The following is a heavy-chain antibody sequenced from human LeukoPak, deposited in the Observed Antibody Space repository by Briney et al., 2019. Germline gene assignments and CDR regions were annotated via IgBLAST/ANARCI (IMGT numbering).Heavy chain of an antibody. Sequence: GGSLRLSCAASGFTFSSYWMSWVRQAPGKGLEWVANIKQDGSEKYYVDSVKGRFTISRDNAKNSLYLQMNSLRAEDTAVYYCATDRGGLSSIAAAGRFDYWGQGTLVTVSS. J-gene: IGHJ4*02. V-gene: IGHV3-7*01. CDR1: GFTFSSYW. CDR2: IKQDGSEK. CDR3: ATDRGGLSSIAAAGRFDY. D-gene: IGHD6-13*01.